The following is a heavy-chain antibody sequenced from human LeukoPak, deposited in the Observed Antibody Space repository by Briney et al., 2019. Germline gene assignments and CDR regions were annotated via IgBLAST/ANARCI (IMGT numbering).Heavy chain of an antibody. D-gene: IGHD1-26*01. CDR1: GFTVTDYY. CDR2: ISRSSSFT. CDR3: ARDVNSGSYLDY. Sequence: GGSLRLSCAPSGFTVTDYYMSWIRQAPGKGLGWDSYISRSSSFTNYADSVEGRCTISRDNAKNSLYMQMNSLRAEDTAVYYCARDVNSGSYLDYWGQGALVTVSS. V-gene: IGHV3-11*05. J-gene: IGHJ4*02.